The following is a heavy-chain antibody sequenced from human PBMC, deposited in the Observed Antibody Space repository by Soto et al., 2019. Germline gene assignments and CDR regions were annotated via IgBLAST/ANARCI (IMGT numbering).Heavy chain of an antibody. CDR3: ATDSGGSGSLTIFSR. CDR2: FDPEDGET. V-gene: IGHV1-24*01. Sequence: ASVKASCKVSGYTLTELSMHWVRQAPGKGLEWMGGFDPEDGETIYAQKFQGRVTMTEDTSTDTAYMKLSSLRSEDTAVYYCATDSGGSGSLTIFSRWGQGTLVTVSS. J-gene: IGHJ4*02. D-gene: IGHD3-10*01. CDR1: GYTLTELS.